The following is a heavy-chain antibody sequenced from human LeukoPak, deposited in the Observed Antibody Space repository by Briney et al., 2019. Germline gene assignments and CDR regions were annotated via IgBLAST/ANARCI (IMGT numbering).Heavy chain of an antibody. J-gene: IGHJ4*02. D-gene: IGHD3-9*01. V-gene: IGHV1-46*01. Sequence: ASVKVSCKASGYTFTSYYMHWVRQAPGQGLEWMGIINPSGGSTSYAQKFQGRVTMTRDTSISTAYMELSRLRSDDTAVYYCARDKYYDILTGYYQPELDYWGQGTLVTVSS. CDR2: INPSGGST. CDR3: ARDKYYDILTGYYQPELDY. CDR1: GYTFTSYY.